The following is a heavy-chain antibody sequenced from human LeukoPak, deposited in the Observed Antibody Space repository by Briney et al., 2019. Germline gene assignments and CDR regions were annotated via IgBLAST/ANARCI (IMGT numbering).Heavy chain of an antibody. Sequence: SETLSLTCTVSGGSTSSGGYSWSWIRQPPGKGLEWIVYIYHSGSTYYNPSLKSRVTISVDKSKNQFSLKLNSVTAADTAVYYCATYSNSLYYFDNWGQGTLVTVSS. CDR2: IYHSGST. CDR3: ATYSNSLYYFDN. D-gene: IGHD4-11*01. V-gene: IGHV4-30-2*01. CDR1: GGSTSSGGYS. J-gene: IGHJ4*02.